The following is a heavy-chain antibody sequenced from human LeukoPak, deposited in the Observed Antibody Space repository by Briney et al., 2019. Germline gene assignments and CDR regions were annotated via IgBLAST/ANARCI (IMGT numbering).Heavy chain of an antibody. CDR2: ISGNSGST. D-gene: IGHD3-16*01. V-gene: IGHV3-23*01. CDR3: AGTWTWGYDY. J-gene: IGHJ4*02. CDR1: GFTFCSYA. Sequence: GGSLRLSCAASGFTFCSYAMSWVRQAPGKGLDGVSAISGNSGSTYYADSVKGQFTISRDNSNNTLYLQMNSLRAEDTAVYYCAGTWTWGYDYWGQGTLVTVSS.